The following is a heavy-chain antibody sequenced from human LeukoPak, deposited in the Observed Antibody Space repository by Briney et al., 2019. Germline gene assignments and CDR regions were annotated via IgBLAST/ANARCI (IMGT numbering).Heavy chain of an antibody. CDR1: GYTFTSYA. J-gene: IGHJ4*02. CDR3: ARDFSGYYYYFDY. Sequence: ASVKVSCKASGYTFTSYAMHWVRQAPGQRLEWMGWINAGNGNTKYSQKFQGIVTITRDTSASTAYMELSSLRSEDTAVYYCARDFSGYYYYFDYWGQGTLVTVSS. D-gene: IGHD3-22*01. V-gene: IGHV1-3*01. CDR2: INAGNGNT.